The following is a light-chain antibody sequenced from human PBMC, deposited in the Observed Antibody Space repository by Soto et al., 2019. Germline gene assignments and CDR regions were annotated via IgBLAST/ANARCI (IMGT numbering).Light chain of an antibody. J-gene: IGKJ4*01. V-gene: IGKV1-5*01. CDR3: LHYSTYFWP. CDR1: QSISTW. CDR2: DAS. Sequence: DIQMTQSPSTLSAAVGDRVTITCRASQSISTWLAWYQQKAGKAPKLPIYDASGLESGVPPRLSGSGSGTEFTLTISSLQPDDFATSYCLHYSTYFWPFGRGTKVEIK.